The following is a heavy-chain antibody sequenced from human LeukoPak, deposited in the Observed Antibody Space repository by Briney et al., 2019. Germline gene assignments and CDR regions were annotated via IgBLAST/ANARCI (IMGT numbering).Heavy chain of an antibody. D-gene: IGHD4-17*01. Sequence: GGSLRLSCAASGFTFSSYWMSWVRQAPGKGLEWVSIFSADALKGRFTISRDDAKNLLYLDMNSLRAEDTAVYYCARGHTAVTRHFDFWGQGTLVTVSS. CDR1: GFTFSSYW. V-gene: IGHV3-21*01. J-gene: IGHJ4*02. CDR3: ARGHTAVTRHFDF.